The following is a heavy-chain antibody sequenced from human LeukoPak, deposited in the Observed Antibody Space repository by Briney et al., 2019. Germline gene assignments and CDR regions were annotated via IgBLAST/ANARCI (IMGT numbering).Heavy chain of an antibody. D-gene: IGHD3-3*01. J-gene: IGHJ4*02. CDR3: ARDDFWSGYPFDY. CDR1: GYTFTGYY. V-gene: IGHV1-2*02. Sequence: ASVKVSCKASGYTFTGYYMHWVRQAPGQGLEWMGWFNPNSGGTNYAQKFQGRVTMTRDTSISTAYMELSRLRSDDTAVYYCARDDFWSGYPFDYWGQGTLVTVSS. CDR2: FNPNSGGT.